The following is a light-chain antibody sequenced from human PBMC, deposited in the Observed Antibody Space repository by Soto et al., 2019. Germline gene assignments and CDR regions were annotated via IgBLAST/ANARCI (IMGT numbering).Light chain of an antibody. CDR2: GAS. CDR1: QSVSSN. Sequence: DIVMTQSPSTLSVSAGDRVTLSCRASQSVSSNLAWYQQKPGQAPKLLIYGASTWATGIPARFSGSGSGTESTLTTGSRQSEDFPIYYCQQDNNWPPLPFGGGTKVKIK. CDR3: QQDNNWPPLP. V-gene: IGKV3-15*01. J-gene: IGKJ4*01.